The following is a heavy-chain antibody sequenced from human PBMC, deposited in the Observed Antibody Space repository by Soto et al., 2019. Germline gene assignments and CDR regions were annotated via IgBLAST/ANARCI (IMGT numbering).Heavy chain of an antibody. CDR1: GFTFSSYT. D-gene: IGHD1-26*01. Sequence: GSLRLSCAASGFTFSSYTMHWVRQAPGKGLEWLGVITYDGSNEYCADSVKGRFTISRDNSRNTLYLQMNSLRPDDTAVYHCVRAPSGSYPEFDYWGQGTLVTVSS. CDR2: ITYDGSNE. V-gene: IGHV3-30-3*01. CDR3: VRAPSGSYPEFDY. J-gene: IGHJ4*02.